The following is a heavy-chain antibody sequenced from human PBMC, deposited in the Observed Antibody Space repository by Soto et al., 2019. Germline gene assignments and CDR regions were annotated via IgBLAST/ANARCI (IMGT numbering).Heavy chain of an antibody. CDR3: ARARRGSECSMDV. Sequence: MPGKGLEWRGIIYPGDSDTRYIPSFQGQVTISADKSISTAYLQWSSLKASDTAMYYCARARRGSECSMDVWCQGTTVT. V-gene: IGHV5-51*01. J-gene: IGHJ6*02. CDR2: IYPGDSDT. D-gene: IGHD3-10*01.